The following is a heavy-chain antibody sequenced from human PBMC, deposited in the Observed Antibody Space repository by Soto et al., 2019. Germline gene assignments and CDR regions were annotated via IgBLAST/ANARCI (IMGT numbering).Heavy chain of an antibody. D-gene: IGHD3-9*01. Sequence: EVQLVESGGGLVKPGGSLRLSCAASGFTFSTYNMNWVRQAPGKGLEWVSSIVSSTNYTYYADSVGGRFTISRDNVKNSLYLQMNSLRAEDTAVYYCARARHPYYDILTGSNYDMDVWGQGTTVTVSS. CDR1: GFTFSTYN. CDR3: ARARHPYYDILTGSNYDMDV. J-gene: IGHJ6*02. V-gene: IGHV3-21*01. CDR2: IVSSTNYT.